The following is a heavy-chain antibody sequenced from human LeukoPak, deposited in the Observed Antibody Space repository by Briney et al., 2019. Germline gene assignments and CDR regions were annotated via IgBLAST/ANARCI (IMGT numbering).Heavy chain of an antibody. CDR3: ARDPDYGDPGPFWDY. J-gene: IGHJ4*02. CDR1: GFTFSTYW. Sequence: GGSLRLSCVASGFTFSTYWMSWVRQAPGKGLEWVANINQDGSGRYHVDSVKGRITISRDNAKNLLYLQMNSLRAEDTAVYYCARDPDYGDPGPFWDYWGQGTLVTVSS. V-gene: IGHV3-7*01. D-gene: IGHD4-17*01. CDR2: INQDGSGR.